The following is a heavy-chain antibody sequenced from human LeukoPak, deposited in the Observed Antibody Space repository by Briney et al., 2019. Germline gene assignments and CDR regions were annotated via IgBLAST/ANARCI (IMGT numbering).Heavy chain of an antibody. J-gene: IGHJ4*02. CDR3: AKSPRRLQDLRSQFDY. Sequence: SVKVACKASGGTFSSYAISWVRQAPGQGLEWMGGIIPIFGTANYAQKFQGRVTITTDESTSTAYMELSSLRAEDTAVYYCAKSPRRLQDLRSQFDYWGQGTLVTVSS. CDR2: IIPIFGTA. CDR1: GGTFSSYA. D-gene: IGHD4-11*01. V-gene: IGHV1-69*05.